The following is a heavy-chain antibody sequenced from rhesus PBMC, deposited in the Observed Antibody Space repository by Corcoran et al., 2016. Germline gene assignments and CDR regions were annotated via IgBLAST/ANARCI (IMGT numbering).Heavy chain of an antibody. CDR3: ASEGYSNYVDFDY. J-gene: IGHJ4*01. Sequence: QVQLVQSGAEVKKPGSSVKVSCKASGYTFTDYYMHWVRQATRQGLEWIGWINPYKGNTNYAQKFQGRVTMTRDTSTSTAYMELSSLRSEDTAVYYCASEGYSNYVDFDYWGQGVLVTVSS. D-gene: IGHD4-23*01. CDR1: GYTFTDYY. V-gene: IGHV1S2*01. CDR2: INPYKGNT.